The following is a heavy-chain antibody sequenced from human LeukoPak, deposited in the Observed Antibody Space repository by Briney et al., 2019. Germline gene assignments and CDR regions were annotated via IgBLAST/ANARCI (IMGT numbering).Heavy chain of an antibody. CDR3: AKDRASSVHYYMDV. J-gene: IGHJ6*03. CDR1: GFTFYDYA. D-gene: IGHD2-21*01. CDR2: ITWNSGSI. Sequence: GRSLRLSCATSGFTFYDYAMHWVRQAPGKGLEWVSGITWNSGSIGYADSVKGRFTISRDNAKNSLYLQMTSLRAEDTAFYYCAKDRASSVHYYMDVWGKGTTVTVSS. V-gene: IGHV3-9*01.